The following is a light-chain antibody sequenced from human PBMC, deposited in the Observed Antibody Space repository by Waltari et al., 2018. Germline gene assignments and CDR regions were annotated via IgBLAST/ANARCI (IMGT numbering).Light chain of an antibody. J-gene: IGKJ1*01. V-gene: IGKV1-39*01. Sequence: DIQMTQSPSSLSASVGDRVTITCRASQSISSYLNWYQQKPGKDPRLLSYDAASLQSGVPSRFSGSGSGTDFTLTISSLQPEYFATYYCQQSYSTTRTFGQGTKVEIK. CDR2: DAA. CDR1: QSISSY. CDR3: QQSYSTTRT.